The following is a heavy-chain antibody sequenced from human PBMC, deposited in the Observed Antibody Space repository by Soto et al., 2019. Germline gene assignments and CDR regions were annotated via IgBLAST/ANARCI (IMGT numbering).Heavy chain of an antibody. CDR2: IYPGDSDT. D-gene: IGHD2-15*01. J-gene: IGHJ4*02. CDR1: GYSFTSYW. V-gene: IGHV5-51*01. Sequence: LGESLKISCKGSGYSFTSYWIGWVRQMPGKGLEWMGIIYPGDSDTRYSPSFQGQVTISADKSISTAYLQWSSLKASDTAMYYCARRYCSGGSCYSVFDYWGQGTLVTVSS. CDR3: ARRYCSGGSCYSVFDY.